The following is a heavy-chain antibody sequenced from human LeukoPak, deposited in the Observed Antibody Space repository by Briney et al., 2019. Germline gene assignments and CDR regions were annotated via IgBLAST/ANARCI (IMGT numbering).Heavy chain of an antibody. J-gene: IGHJ4*02. CDR1: GGTFSSYA. D-gene: IGHD6-13*01. CDR2: IIPIFGTA. Sequence: SVKVSCKASGGTFSSYAISWVRQAPGQGLEWMGGIIPIFGTANYAQKFQGRVTITADESTSTAYMELSSLRSEDTAVYYCARSPSHSSSWYVFDYWGQGTLVTVSS. V-gene: IGHV1-69*13. CDR3: ARSPSHSSSWYVFDY.